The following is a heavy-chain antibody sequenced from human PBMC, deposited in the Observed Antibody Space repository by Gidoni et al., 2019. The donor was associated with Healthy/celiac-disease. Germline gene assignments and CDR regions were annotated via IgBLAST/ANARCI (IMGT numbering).Heavy chain of an antibody. D-gene: IGHD4-17*01. CDR2: INHSGST. CDR1: GGSFSGYY. CDR3: ARAPFGDYVQAEKHGMDV. V-gene: IGHV4-34*01. Sequence: QVQLQQWGAGLLKPSETLSLTCAVYGGSFSGYYWSWIRQPPGKGLEWIGEINHSGSTNYNPSLKSRVTISVDTSKNQFSLKLSSVTAADTAVYYCARAPFGDYVQAEKHGMDVWGQGTTVTVSS. J-gene: IGHJ6*02.